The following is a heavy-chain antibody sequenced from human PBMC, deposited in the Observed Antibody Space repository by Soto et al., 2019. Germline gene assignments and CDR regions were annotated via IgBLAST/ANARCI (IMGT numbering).Heavy chain of an antibody. CDR1: GYIFTDYH. J-gene: IGHJ5*02. Sequence: QVQLVQSGAEVKKPGASVKVSCKASGYIFTDYHIHWVRQAPGQGLEFMGWINTDNGGAGSAQQFQGRVTLTRDTSITTVDLELSNLRSDDTAVYLCAKERGSNSLHPSYNWFDTWGQGTLITVSS. CDR2: INTDNGGA. V-gene: IGHV1-2*02. CDR3: AKERGSNSLHPSYNWFDT. D-gene: IGHD6-13*01.